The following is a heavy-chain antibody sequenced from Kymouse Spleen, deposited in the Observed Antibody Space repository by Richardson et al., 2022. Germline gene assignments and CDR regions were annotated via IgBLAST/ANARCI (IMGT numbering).Heavy chain of an antibody. D-gene: IGHD2-21*02,IGHD3-9*01. J-gene: IGHJ6*02. CDR3: AKKDQTDYYYYGMDV. CDR2: ISYDGSNK. V-gene: IGHV3-30*18. Sequence: QVQLVESGGGVVQPGRSLRLSCAASGFTFSSYGMHWVRQAPGKGLEWVAVISYDGSNKYYADSVKGRFTISRDNSKNTLYLQMNSLRAEDTAVYYCAKKDQTDYYYYGMDVWGQGTTVTVSS. CDR1: GFTFSSYG.